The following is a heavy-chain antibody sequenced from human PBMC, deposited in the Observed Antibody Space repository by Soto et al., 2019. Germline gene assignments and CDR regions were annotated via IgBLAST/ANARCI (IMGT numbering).Heavy chain of an antibody. CDR3: ARDGNFWSGLNYYYYYGMDV. V-gene: IGHV3-23*01. CDR2: ISGSGGST. J-gene: IGHJ6*02. Sequence: EVQLLESGGGLVQPGGSLRLSCAASGFTFSSYAMSWVRQAPGKGLEWVSAISGSGGSTYYADSVKGRFTISRDNSKNTLYLQMNSLRAEDTAVYYCARDGNFWSGLNYYYYYGMDVWGQGTTVTVSS. CDR1: GFTFSSYA. D-gene: IGHD3-3*01.